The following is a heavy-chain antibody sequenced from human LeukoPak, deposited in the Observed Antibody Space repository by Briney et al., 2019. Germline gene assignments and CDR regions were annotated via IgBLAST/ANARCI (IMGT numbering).Heavy chain of an antibody. CDR2: IHHSGGT. D-gene: IGHD3-10*01. CDR1: GESMIGHY. CDR3: ARATASGSGRAYDP. Sequence: SETLSLTCAVYGESMIGHYWTWIRQPPGKQLEWIGEIHHSGGTNSNPSLKNRLTMSIDMSKNQFSLKLKSVTAADTAVYYCARATASGSGRAYDPWAQGNLVPVSS. J-gene: IGHJ5*02. V-gene: IGHV4-34*01.